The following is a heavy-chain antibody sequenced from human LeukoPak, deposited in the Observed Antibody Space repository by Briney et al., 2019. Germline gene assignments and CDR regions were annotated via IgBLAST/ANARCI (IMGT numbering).Heavy chain of an antibody. CDR1: GFTFADYA. D-gene: IGHD3-3*01. V-gene: IGHV3-23*01. CDR3: VKGSGDFWSGFEY. CDR2: ISGRGKSA. Sequence: GGSLRLSCAASGFTFADYAMNWVRQAPGKGLEWVASISGRGKSALYADSVKGRFTISRDNPKNSQYLQMSDLRAEDTAIYYCVKGSGDFWSGFEYWGQGALVSVSS. J-gene: IGHJ4*02.